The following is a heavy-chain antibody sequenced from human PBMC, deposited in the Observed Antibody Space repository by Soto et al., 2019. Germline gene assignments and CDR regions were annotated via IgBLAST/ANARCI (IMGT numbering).Heavy chain of an antibody. D-gene: IGHD3-9*01. V-gene: IGHV4-39*01. J-gene: IGHJ5*02. CDR1: RGSISSFTYY. Sequence: PSETLSLTCSVSRGSISSFTYYWGWIRQPPGKGLEWIGTVYYNENTYYNPSLKSRVTITVDTAKNQFSLSLRSVTAADTAMYFCARRERYYGSPGWFDPWGPGTLVTVSS. CDR3: ARRERYYGSPGWFDP. CDR2: VYYNENT.